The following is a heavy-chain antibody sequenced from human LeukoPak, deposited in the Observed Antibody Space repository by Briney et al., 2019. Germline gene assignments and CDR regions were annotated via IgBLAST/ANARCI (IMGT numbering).Heavy chain of an antibody. CDR1: GYTFTGYY. V-gene: IGHV1-2*02. J-gene: IGHJ5*02. Sequence: GASVKVSCKASGYTFTGYYMHWVRQAPGQGLEWMGWINPNSGGTNYAQKFQGRVTMTRDTSISTAYMELSRLRSDDTAVYYCARVVSQPDFGEFWYSQRYNWFDPWGQGTLVTVSS. CDR3: ARVVSQPDFGEFWYSQRYNWFDP. CDR2: INPNSGGT. D-gene: IGHD3-10*01.